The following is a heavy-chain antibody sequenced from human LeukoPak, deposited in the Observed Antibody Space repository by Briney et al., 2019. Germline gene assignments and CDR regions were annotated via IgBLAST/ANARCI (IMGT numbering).Heavy chain of an antibody. Sequence: PGGSLRLSCAASGFTFSSYWMSWVRQAPGKGLEWVANIKQDGSEKYYVDSVKGRFTISRDNAKNSLYLQMNSLRAEDTAVYYCARANYDILTGYYPSAFDIWGQGTMVTVSS. CDR2: IKQDGSEK. J-gene: IGHJ3*02. D-gene: IGHD3-9*01. CDR1: GFTFSSYW. CDR3: ARANYDILTGYYPSAFDI. V-gene: IGHV3-7*01.